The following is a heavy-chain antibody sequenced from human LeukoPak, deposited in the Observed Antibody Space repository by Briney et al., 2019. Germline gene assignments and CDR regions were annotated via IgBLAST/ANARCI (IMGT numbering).Heavy chain of an antibody. CDR3: AREGATYYDFWSGNYYYYYMDV. CDR1: GGSISSYY. D-gene: IGHD3-3*01. J-gene: IGHJ6*03. Sequence: PSETLSLTCSVSGGSISSYYWSWIRQPAGKGLEWIGRIYTSGSTNYNPSLKSRGTISVDTSKNQFSLNLTSVTAADPAVYYFAREGATYYDFWSGNYYYYYMDVWGKGTTVTVSS. CDR2: IYTSGST. V-gene: IGHV4-4*07.